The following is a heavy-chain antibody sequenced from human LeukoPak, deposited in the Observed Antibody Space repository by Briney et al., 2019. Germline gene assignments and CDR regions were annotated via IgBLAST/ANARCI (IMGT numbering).Heavy chain of an antibody. J-gene: IGHJ4*02. Sequence: SETLSLTCAVYGGAFSGYSWSWIRQPPGKGLEWIGEINDSGSTKYNPSLKSRVTISVDTSKNQFSLKMTSLTAADTAVYYCAGGTYYYDSSGYYQYYFDYWGQGTLVTVSS. CDR1: GGAFSGYS. CDR2: INDSGST. V-gene: IGHV4-34*01. CDR3: AGGTYYYDSSGYYQYYFDY. D-gene: IGHD3-22*01.